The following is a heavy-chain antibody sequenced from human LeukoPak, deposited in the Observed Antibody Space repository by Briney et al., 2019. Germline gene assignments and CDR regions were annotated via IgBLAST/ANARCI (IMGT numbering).Heavy chain of an antibody. CDR1: GGSISSYY. CDR2: IYYSGST. D-gene: IGHD6-6*01. CDR3: ASELNIAARPIY. V-gene: IGHV4-59*08. J-gene: IGHJ4*02. Sequence: SETLSLTCTVSGGSISSYYWSWIRQPPGKGLEWMGYIYYSGSTNYNPSLKSRVTISVDTSKNQCSLKLSSVTAADTAVYYCASELNIAARPIYWGQGTLVTVSS.